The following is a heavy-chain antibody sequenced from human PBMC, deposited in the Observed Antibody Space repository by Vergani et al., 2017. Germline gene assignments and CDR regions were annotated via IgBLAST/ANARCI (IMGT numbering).Heavy chain of an antibody. CDR2: ISYSGST. CDR3: AIDMITFGGVIGSDAFDI. Sequence: QLQLQESGPGLVKPSETLSLTCTVSGGSISSSSYYWGWIRQPPGKGVEWIGRISYSGSTYYNPSLKSRVTIAVNTAKNQFSLKLSSVTAADTAVYYCAIDMITFGGVIGSDAFDIWGQGTMVTVSS. V-gene: IGHV4-39*01. CDR1: GGSISSSSYY. J-gene: IGHJ3*02. D-gene: IGHD3-16*02.